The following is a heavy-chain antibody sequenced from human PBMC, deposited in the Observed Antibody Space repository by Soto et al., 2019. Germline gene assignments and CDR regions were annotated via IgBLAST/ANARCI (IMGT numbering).Heavy chain of an antibody. V-gene: IGHV4-61*01. CDR1: GGSVSSGSFH. Sequence: PSETLSLTCSVSGGSVSSGSFHWSWIRQPPGKGLQFIRSIFYNGTANYSPSLKNRVSISIDTSQSQFFLQLISVAAADTAVYYCARIGGWYDIDFWGQGSQVTVSS. D-gene: IGHD6-19*01. J-gene: IGHJ4*02. CDR2: IFYNGTA. CDR3: ARIGGWYDIDF.